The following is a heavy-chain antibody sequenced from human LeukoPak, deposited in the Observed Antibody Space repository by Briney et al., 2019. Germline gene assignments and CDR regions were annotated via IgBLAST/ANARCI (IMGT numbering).Heavy chain of an antibody. CDR1: GFTFSSYS. Sequence: GGSLRLSCAASGFTFSSYSLSWVRQAPGKGLEWVAKINKDGSEKAYADSVKGRFTISRDNAKGSLYLQLNSLRAEDTAVYYCARGFQRGDSPVWRQGTLVTVSS. CDR2: INKDGSEK. J-gene: IGHJ4*02. D-gene: IGHD2-21*02. CDR3: ARGFQRGDSPV. V-gene: IGHV3-7*01.